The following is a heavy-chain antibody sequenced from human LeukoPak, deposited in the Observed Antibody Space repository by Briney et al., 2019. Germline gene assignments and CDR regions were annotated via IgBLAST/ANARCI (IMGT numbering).Heavy chain of an antibody. J-gene: IGHJ4*02. CDR2: ISSNGGST. CDR1: GFTFSSYA. CDR3: ARGLPFYY. V-gene: IGHV3-64*01. Sequence: GGSLRLSCAASGFTFSSYAMHWVRQAPGKGLEYVSAISSNGGSTYYANSVKGRFTISRDNSKNTLYLQMGSLRAEDMAVYYCARGLPFYYWGQGAPVAVSS.